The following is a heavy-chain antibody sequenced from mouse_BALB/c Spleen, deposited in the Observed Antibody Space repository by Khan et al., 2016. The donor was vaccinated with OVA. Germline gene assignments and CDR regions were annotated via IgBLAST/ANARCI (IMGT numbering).Heavy chain of an antibody. V-gene: IGHV14-3*02. CDR2: IDPANGNT. D-gene: IGHD2-1*01. Sequence: VRLQQSGAELVKPGASVKLSCTAYGFNIKDTYMHWVKQRPEQGLEWIGRIDPANGNTKYDPKFQGKATITADTSSNTAYLQLSSLTSEDTAVYYCARDGNYYYAMDYWGQGTSVTVSS. CDR1: GFNIKDTY. CDR3: ARDGNYYYAMDY. J-gene: IGHJ4*01.